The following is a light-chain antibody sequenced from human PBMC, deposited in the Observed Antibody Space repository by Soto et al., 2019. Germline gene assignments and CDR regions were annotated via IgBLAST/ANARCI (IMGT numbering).Light chain of an antibody. Sequence: EIVLTQSPGILSLSPGERASLSCRASQSVSSSFLAWYQHKPGQAPRLLIYGASSRATGIPDRFSGSGSGTDFTLTISRLEPEDFAVYYCQHYDSSPPGFTFGPGTKVDIK. CDR2: GAS. J-gene: IGKJ3*01. V-gene: IGKV3-20*01. CDR3: QHYDSSPPGFT. CDR1: QSVSSSF.